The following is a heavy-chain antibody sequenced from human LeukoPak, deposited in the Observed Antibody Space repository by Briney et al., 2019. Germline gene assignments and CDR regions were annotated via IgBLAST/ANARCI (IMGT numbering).Heavy chain of an antibody. Sequence: GGSLRLSCAASGFIFSSYAMSWVRQAPGKGLEWVSGISGSGSSTYYADSVKGRFTISRDNSKNTLYLQMNSLRGEDRAVYYCAKDTSGWPKGGFDYWGQGTLVTVSS. V-gene: IGHV3-23*01. J-gene: IGHJ4*02. CDR2: ISGSGSST. CDR3: AKDTSGWPKGGFDY. CDR1: GFIFSSYA. D-gene: IGHD6-19*01.